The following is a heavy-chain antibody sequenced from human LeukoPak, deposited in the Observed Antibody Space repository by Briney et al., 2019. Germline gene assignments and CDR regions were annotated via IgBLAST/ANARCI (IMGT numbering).Heavy chain of an antibody. D-gene: IGHD4-17*01. V-gene: IGHV3-20*04. CDR3: ARSFGATVTTPDFH. CDR2: INWNGGST. Sequence: GGSLRLSCAASGFTFDDHGMSWVRQAPGKGLEWVSGINWNGGSTGYADSVKGRFTISRDNAKNSLYLQMNSLRAEDTALYYCARSFGATVTTPDFHWGQGTLVTVSS. CDR1: GFTFDDHG. J-gene: IGHJ4*02.